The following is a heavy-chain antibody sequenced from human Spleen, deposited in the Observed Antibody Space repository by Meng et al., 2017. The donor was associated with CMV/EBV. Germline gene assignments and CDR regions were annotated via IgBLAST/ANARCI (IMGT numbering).Heavy chain of an antibody. Sequence: ASVKVSCKASGYTFTSFGISWVRQAPGQGLEWMGRISPYNGNTNYAQKLQGRVTMTTDTSTSAAYMELRSLRSDDTAVYYCARRNQLQLLDYWGQGTLVTVSS. J-gene: IGHJ4*02. CDR1: GYTFTSFG. D-gene: IGHD6-6*01. CDR2: ISPYNGNT. CDR3: ARRNQLQLLDY. V-gene: IGHV1-18*01.